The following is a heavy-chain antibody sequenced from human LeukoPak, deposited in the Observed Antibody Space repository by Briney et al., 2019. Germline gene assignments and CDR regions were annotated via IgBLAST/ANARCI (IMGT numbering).Heavy chain of an antibody. CDR3: ARAHVDYYDSSGYYLD. Sequence: GSSVKVSCKASGGTFSSYAISWVRQAPGQGLEWMGRIIPIFGTANYAQKFQGRVTITTDESTSTAYMELSSLGSEDTAVYYCARAHVDYYDSSGYYLDWGQGTLVTVSS. CDR2: IIPIFGTA. V-gene: IGHV1-69*05. J-gene: IGHJ4*02. CDR1: GGTFSSYA. D-gene: IGHD3-22*01.